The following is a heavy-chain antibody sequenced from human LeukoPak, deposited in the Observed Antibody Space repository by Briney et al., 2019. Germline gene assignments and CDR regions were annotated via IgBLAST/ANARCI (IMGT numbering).Heavy chain of an antibody. CDR3: ARSPSDFWSGYYTGIDY. V-gene: IGHV1-69*13. CDR1: GGTFSSYA. D-gene: IGHD3-3*01. J-gene: IGHJ4*02. CDR2: IIPIFGTA. Sequence: ASVKVSCKASGGTFSSYAISWVRQAPGQGLEWMGGIIPIFGTANYAQKFQGRVTITADESTSTAYMELSSLRSEDTAVYYCARSPSDFWSGYYTGIDYWGQGTLVTVSS.